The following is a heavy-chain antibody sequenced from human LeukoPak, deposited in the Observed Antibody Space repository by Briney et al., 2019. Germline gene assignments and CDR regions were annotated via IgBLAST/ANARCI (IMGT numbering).Heavy chain of an antibody. CDR1: GYTFTGYY. CDR3: AREIAAAGTADAFDI. V-gene: IGHV1-2*02. Sequence: ASVKVSCKASGYTFTGYYMHWVRQAPGQGLEWMGWINPNSGGTNYAQKFQGRVTMTRDMSISTAYMELSRLRSDDTAVYYCAREIAAAGTADAFDIWGQGTMVTVSS. J-gene: IGHJ3*02. D-gene: IGHD6-13*01. CDR2: INPNSGGT.